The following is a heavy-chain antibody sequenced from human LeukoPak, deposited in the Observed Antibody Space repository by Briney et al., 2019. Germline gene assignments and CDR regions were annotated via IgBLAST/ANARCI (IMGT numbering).Heavy chain of an antibody. CDR2: MYYSGSS. Sequence: ETLCLSCTVSGGSSSGYYWSWIRQPPGKGLEWIGYMYYSGSSNNNPSLKSRVTTSIDKSKNQCSLNLTSVTAADTAVYYCARVAIYYFDHWG. CDR1: GGSSSGYY. J-gene: IGHJ4*01. V-gene: IGHV4-59*01. CDR3: ARVAIYYFDH.